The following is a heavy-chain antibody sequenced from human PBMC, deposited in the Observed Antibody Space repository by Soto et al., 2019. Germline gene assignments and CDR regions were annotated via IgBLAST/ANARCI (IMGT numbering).Heavy chain of an antibody. Sequence: QVQLVQSGAEVKKPGSSVKVSCKASGGTFSSYAISWVRQAPGQGLEWMGGIIPIFGTANYAQKFQGRVTITADESTSTAYMELSSLRSEDRAVYYCAREHDSSGYYERGHFFDYWGQGTLVTVSS. J-gene: IGHJ4*02. CDR1: GGTFSSYA. CDR2: IIPIFGTA. D-gene: IGHD3-22*01. V-gene: IGHV1-69*01. CDR3: AREHDSSGYYERGHFFDY.